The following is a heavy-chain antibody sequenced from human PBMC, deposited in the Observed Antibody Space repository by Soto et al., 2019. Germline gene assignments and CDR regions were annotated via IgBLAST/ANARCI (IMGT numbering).Heavy chain of an antibody. Sequence: QVQLRESGPGLVKPSGTLSLTCTVSGTSISSYYWTWIRQPPGKGLEWIGSVYYTGERDYNPSLKSRLTTSIDMSGNQFSLKLTSVTAADTAVYYCAGGSLALFDYWGQGARVSVSS. CDR2: VYYTGER. V-gene: IGHV4-59*08. D-gene: IGHD3-10*01. CDR1: GTSISSYY. J-gene: IGHJ4*02. CDR3: AGGSLALFDY.